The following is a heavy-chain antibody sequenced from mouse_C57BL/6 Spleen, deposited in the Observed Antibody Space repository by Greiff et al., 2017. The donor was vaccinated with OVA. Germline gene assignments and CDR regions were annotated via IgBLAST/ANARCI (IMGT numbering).Heavy chain of an antibody. J-gene: IGHJ2*01. Sequence: EVKLVESGGGLVQPGGSLKLSCAASGFTFSDYYMYWVRQTPEKRLEWVAYISNGGGSTYYPDTVKGRFTISRDNAKNTLYLQMSRLKSEDTAMYYCARQGMGSSYYFDYWGQGTTLTVSS. CDR1: GFTFSDYY. CDR2: ISNGGGST. V-gene: IGHV5-12*01. D-gene: IGHD1-1*01. CDR3: ARQGMGSSYYFDY.